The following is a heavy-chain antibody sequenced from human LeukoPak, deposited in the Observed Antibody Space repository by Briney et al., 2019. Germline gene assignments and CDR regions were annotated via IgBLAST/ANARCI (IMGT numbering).Heavy chain of an antibody. D-gene: IGHD3-3*01. J-gene: IGHJ5*02. CDR3: ARLGRTYYYFWSGP. Sequence: PSETLSLTCTVSGGSISSSTYYWGWIRQPPGKGLEWIGTIYYRGSTYYNPSLKSRVTISVDTSKNQFSLKLTSVTAADTAVYYCARLGRTYYYFWSGPWGQGTLVTVSS. CDR1: GGSISSSTYY. V-gene: IGHV4-39*01. CDR2: IYYRGST.